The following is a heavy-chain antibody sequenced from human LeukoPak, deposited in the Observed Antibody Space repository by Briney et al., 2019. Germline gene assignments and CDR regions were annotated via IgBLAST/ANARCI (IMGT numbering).Heavy chain of an antibody. CDR3: AKAKRAGVVRGVPNAFDI. CDR1: GFNFDDYA. V-gene: IGHV3-9*01. Sequence: GGSLRLSCAASGFNFDDYAMHWVRHAPGKGLEWVSGISWNSGRIDYADSVKGRFTISRDNAKNSLYLQMNSLRAEDTAFYYCAKAKRAGVVRGVPNAFDIWGQGTMVTVSS. J-gene: IGHJ3*02. CDR2: ISWNSGRI. D-gene: IGHD3-10*01.